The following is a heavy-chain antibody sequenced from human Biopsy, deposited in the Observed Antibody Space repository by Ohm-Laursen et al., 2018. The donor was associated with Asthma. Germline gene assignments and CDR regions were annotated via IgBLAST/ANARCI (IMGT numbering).Heavy chain of an antibody. CDR2: IYNSGTT. Sequence: PSQTLSLTCVVSGGAISSDGYTWTWIRQPPGRGLEWIGYIYNSGTTYYNPSLKSRITISKDTSKNQFSLKLSSVTAADTAVYYCARSYYDSSPYYYYGMDVWGQGTTVTVSS. J-gene: IGHJ6*02. CDR1: GGAISSDGYT. CDR3: ARSYYDSSPYYYYGMDV. V-gene: IGHV4-30-2*05. D-gene: IGHD3-22*01.